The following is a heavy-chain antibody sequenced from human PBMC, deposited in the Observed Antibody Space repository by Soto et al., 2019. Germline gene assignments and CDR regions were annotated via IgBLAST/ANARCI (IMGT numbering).Heavy chain of an antibody. V-gene: IGHV3-23*01. CDR3: AKVTSAGYCSSTSCYTSYYYGMDV. CDR2: ISGSGGST. Sequence: GGSLRLSCAASGFTFSSYAMSWVRQAPGKGLEWVSAISGSGGSTYYADSVKGRFTISRDNSKNTLYLQMNSLRAEDTAVYYCAKVTSAGYCSSTSCYTSYYYGMDVWGQGTTVTVSS. J-gene: IGHJ6*02. D-gene: IGHD2-2*02. CDR1: GFTFSSYA.